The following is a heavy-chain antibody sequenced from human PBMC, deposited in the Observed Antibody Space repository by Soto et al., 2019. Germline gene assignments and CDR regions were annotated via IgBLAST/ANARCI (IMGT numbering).Heavy chain of an antibody. CDR3: ARHPRGAATVKSVINCFDP. V-gene: IGHV4-39*01. J-gene: IGHJ5*02. CDR2: IYYSGST. Sequence: QLQLQESGPGLVKPSETLSLTCTVSGGSISSSSSYWGWIRQPPGKGLEWIGYIYYSGSTNYNPSLKSPVTISVDTSQNPFSLKLNSVTAADTAVYYCARHPRGAATVKSVINCFDPSGQGALVTVSS. CDR1: GGSISSSSSY. D-gene: IGHD2-15*01.